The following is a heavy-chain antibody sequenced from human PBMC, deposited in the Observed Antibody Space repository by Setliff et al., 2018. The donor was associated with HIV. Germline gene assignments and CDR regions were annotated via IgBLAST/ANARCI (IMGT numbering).Heavy chain of an antibody. V-gene: IGHV1-18*01. Sequence: ASVKVSCKASGYTFTSYGISWVRQAPGQGLEWMGRISAYNGNTNYAQKLQGRVTMTTDTSTSTAYMELRSLRSDDTAVYYCARIPRRDGYNWGFDYWGQGTLVTVSS. D-gene: IGHD5-12*01. CDR2: ISAYNGNT. CDR3: ARIPRRDGYNWGFDY. J-gene: IGHJ4*02. CDR1: GYTFTSYG.